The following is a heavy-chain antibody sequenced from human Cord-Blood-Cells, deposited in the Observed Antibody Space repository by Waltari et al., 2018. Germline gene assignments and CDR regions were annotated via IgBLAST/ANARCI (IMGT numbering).Heavy chain of an antibody. V-gene: IGHV3-23*01. J-gene: IGHJ3*02. CDR1: GFTFSSYA. Sequence: EVQLLESGGGLVQPGGSLRLSCAAAGFTFSSYAMSWVRQAPVTGLEWVSAMSGSGGSTYYADSGKGRFTISRDNSKNTLYLQMNCLRAEDTAVYYCAKEGGFGTMIVVANDAFDIWGQGTMVTVSS. CDR2: MSGSGGST. CDR3: AKEGGFGTMIVVANDAFDI. D-gene: IGHD3-22*01.